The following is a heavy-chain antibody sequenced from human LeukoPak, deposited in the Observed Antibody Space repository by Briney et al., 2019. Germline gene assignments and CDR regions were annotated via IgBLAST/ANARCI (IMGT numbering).Heavy chain of an antibody. D-gene: IGHD1-26*01. J-gene: IGHJ4*02. CDR3: TTATRYSGSYDY. V-gene: IGHV3-15*01. Sequence: GGSLRLSCAASGFTFSNAWMSWVRQAPGKGLEWVGRIKSKPDGGTTDYAAPVKGRFTISRDDSKNTLYLQMNSLKTEDTAVYYCTTATRYSGSYDYWGQGTLVTVSP. CDR2: IKSKPDGGTT. CDR1: GFTFSNAW.